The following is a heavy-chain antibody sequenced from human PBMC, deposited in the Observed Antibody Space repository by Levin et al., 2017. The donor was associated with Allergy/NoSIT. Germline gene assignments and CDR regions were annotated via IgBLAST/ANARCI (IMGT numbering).Heavy chain of an antibody. V-gene: IGHV3-23*01. J-gene: IGHJ4*01. D-gene: IGHD2-2*01. Sequence: QAGGSLRLSCAASGLTFSNYAMSWVRQAPGKGLEWVSAITSRVRTYYTDSVKGRFTVSRDNSKNALYLQMNSLRADDTAVYYCATEMTAVIPVFDFWGQGILVTVSS. CDR3: ATEMTAVIPVFDF. CDR2: ITSRVRT. CDR1: GLTFSNYA.